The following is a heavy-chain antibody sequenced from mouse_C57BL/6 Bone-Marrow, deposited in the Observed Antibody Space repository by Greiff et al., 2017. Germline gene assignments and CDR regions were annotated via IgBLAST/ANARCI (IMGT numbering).Heavy chain of an antibody. CDR2: IYPGNSDT. CDR3: TPHYDYGSSYRYFDV. CDR1: GYTFTSYW. D-gene: IGHD1-1*01. J-gene: IGHJ1*03. V-gene: IGHV1-5*01. Sequence: EVQLQQSGTVLARPGASVKMSCKTSGYTFTSYWMHWVKQRPGQGLEWIGAIYPGNSDTSYNQKFKGKAKLTAVTSASTAYMELSSLTNEASAVYYCTPHYDYGSSYRYFDVWGTGTTVTVSS.